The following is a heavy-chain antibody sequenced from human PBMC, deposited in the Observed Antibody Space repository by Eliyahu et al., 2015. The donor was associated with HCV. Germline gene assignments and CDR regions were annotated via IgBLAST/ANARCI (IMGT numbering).Heavy chain of an antibody. CDR1: GYTFTSYY. D-gene: IGHD1-26*01. V-gene: IGHV1-46*01. CDR3: ARDPGVSGSYYRWFDP. CDR2: INPSGGST. J-gene: IGHJ5*02. Sequence: QVQLVQSGAEVKKPGASVKVSCKASGYTFTSYYMHWVRQAPGQGLEWMGIINPSGGSTSYAQKFQGRVTMTRDTSTSTVYMELSSLRSEDTAVYYCARDPGVSGSYYRWFDPWGQGTLVTVSS.